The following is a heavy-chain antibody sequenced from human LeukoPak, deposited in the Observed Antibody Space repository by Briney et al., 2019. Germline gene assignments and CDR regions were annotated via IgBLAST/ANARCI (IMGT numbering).Heavy chain of an antibody. Sequence: LSLTCTVSGDSLSGYIWSWIRQAPGKGLEWVSYISSSGSTIYYADSVKGRFTISRDNAKNSLYLQMNSLRAEDTAVYYCAREFTIFPDWGQGTLVTVSS. CDR3: AREFTIFPD. D-gene: IGHD3-9*01. CDR1: GDSLSGYI. J-gene: IGHJ4*02. V-gene: IGHV3-11*01. CDR2: ISSSGSTI.